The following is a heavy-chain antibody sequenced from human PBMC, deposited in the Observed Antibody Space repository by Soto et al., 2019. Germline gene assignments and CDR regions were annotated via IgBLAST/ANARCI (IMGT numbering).Heavy chain of an antibody. J-gene: IGHJ6*02. Sequence: SETLSLTCAVYGGSFSGSYWSWIRQPPGKGLEWIGEINHSRSTNYNPSLKSRVTISVDTSKNQFSLKLSSVTAADTAVYYCASYRVVPAARVYYGMDVWGQGTTVT. CDR3: ASYRVVPAARVYYGMDV. V-gene: IGHV4-34*01. D-gene: IGHD2-2*01. CDR2: INHSRST. CDR1: GGSFSGSY.